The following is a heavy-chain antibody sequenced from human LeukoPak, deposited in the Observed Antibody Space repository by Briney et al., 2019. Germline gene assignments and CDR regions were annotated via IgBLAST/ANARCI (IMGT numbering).Heavy chain of an antibody. V-gene: IGHV3-33*01. CDR3: ARAPGYCSGGSCSDY. CDR1: GFTFSSYG. J-gene: IGHJ4*02. Sequence: GRSLRLSCAASGFTFSSYGMHWVRQAPGKGLEWVAVIWYDGSNKYYADSVEGRFTISRDNSKNTLYLQMNSLRAEDTAVYYCARAPGYCSGGSCSDYWGQGTLVTVSS. D-gene: IGHD2-15*01. CDR2: IWYDGSNK.